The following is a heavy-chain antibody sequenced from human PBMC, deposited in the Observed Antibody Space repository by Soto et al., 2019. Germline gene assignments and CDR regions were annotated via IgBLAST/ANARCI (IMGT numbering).Heavy chain of an antibody. CDR1: GYTFIDYY. V-gene: IGHV1-2*02. CDR3: ARPPGYISDWYYFDL. D-gene: IGHD6-19*01. J-gene: IGHJ4*02. Sequence: SVKVSCKASGYTFIDYYIHRVRQDPGQGFEWMGRISPKSCGTNYAQKFQGRGTMTWDTSLNTAYMEPTSLISEDTAVYYCARPPGYISDWYYFDLWGQGTLVTLSS. CDR2: ISPKSCGT.